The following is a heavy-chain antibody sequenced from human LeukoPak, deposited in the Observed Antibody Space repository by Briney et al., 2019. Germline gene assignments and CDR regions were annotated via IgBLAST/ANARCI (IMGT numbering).Heavy chain of an antibody. CDR3: ARQAARPYDC. J-gene: IGHJ4*02. CDR1: GFTFNSYS. V-gene: IGHV3-30-3*01. D-gene: IGHD6-6*01. Sequence: GGSLRLSCAASGFTFNSYSMHWVRQAPGKGLEWVAVISYDGSNKYYADSVKGRFTISRDNSKNTLYLQMNSLRTEDTAVFYCARQAARPYDCWGQGTLVTVSS. CDR2: ISYDGSNK.